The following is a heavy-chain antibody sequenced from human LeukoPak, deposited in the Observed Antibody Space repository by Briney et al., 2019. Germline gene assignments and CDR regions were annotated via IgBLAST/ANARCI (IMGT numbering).Heavy chain of an antibody. CDR1: GFTFTTYG. CDR3: VRQMIRFWFDP. Sequence: GGSLRLSCSASGFTFTTYGMNWVRQAPGKGLEWVSGIGGSGTRTYYADSVKGRFTISRDNAKNSLFLQMNSLRAEDTAVYYCVRQMIRFWFDPWGQGTLVTVSS. CDR2: IGGSGTRT. J-gene: IGHJ5*02. D-gene: IGHD3-16*01. V-gene: IGHV3-21*06.